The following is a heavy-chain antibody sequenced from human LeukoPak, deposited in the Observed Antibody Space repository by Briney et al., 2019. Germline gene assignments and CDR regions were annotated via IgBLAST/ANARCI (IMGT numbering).Heavy chain of an antibody. CDR2: SRDRANGYTP. CDR1: GFTFSGRY. J-gene: IGHJ6*02. D-gene: IGHD1-26*01. CDR3: TRGGTSSVAYYYHMDV. Sequence: GGSLRLSCTASGFTFSGRYMDWVRQAPGKGLEWVGRSRDRANGYTPEYAASVRGRFTISRDDSETSMYLQMNSLKTEDSAVYYCTRGGTSSVAYYYHMDVWGQGTTLTVSS. V-gene: IGHV3-72*01.